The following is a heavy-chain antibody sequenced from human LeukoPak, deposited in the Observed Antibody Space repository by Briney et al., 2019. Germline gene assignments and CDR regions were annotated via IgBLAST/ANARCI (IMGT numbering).Heavy chain of an antibody. Sequence: SETLSLTCTVSGGSISSYYWSWIRQPPGKGLEWIGNIYYSGRTNYNPSLKSRVTISVDTSKNQFSLKLSSVTAADTAVYYCAKLDRDYFDYWGQGTLVTVSS. CDR1: GGSISSYY. V-gene: IGHV4-59*08. D-gene: IGHD3-10*01. CDR3: AKLDRDYFDY. J-gene: IGHJ4*02. CDR2: IYYSGRT.